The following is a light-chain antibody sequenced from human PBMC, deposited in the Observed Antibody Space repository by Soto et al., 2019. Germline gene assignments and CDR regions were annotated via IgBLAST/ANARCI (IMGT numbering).Light chain of an antibody. J-gene: IGKJ4*01. CDR1: QNIKSY. CDR2: GAS. Sequence: DIQMTQSPSSLSASVGDRITITCRASQNIKSYLNWYQQQPGKPPNLLIYGASSLQIGVPSRFSGSGAGTDFTLTISSLHPEDFATYYCQHSFTTPRIFGGGTKVEIK. V-gene: IGKV1-39*01. CDR3: QHSFTTPRI.